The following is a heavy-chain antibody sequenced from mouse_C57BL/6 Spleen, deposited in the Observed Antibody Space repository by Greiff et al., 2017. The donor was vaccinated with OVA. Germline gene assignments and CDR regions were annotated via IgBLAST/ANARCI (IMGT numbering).Heavy chain of an antibody. CDR3: ARAFTTVVAYYFDY. D-gene: IGHD1-1*01. V-gene: IGHV1-50*01. Sequence: VQLQQPGAELVKPGASVKLSCKASGYTFTSYWMQWVKQRPGQGLEWIGEIDPSDSYTNYNQKFKGKATLTVDTSSSTAYMQLSSLTSEDSAVYYCARAFTTVVAYYFDYWGQGTTLTVSS. CDR2: IDPSDSYT. J-gene: IGHJ2*01. CDR1: GYTFTSYW.